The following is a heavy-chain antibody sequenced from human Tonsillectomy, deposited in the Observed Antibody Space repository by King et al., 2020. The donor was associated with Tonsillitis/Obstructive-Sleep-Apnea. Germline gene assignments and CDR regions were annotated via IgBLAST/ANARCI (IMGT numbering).Heavy chain of an antibody. Sequence: VQLVESGGGLVKPGGSLRLSCAASGFTFSNVWMTWVRQAPGKGLEWVGRIKRKTDGGTADCAAPVIGRFTISRDDSKNTLYLQMNSLKNEDTAVYYCATGDCTGGSCHAFDIWGQGTMVTVSS. D-gene: IGHD2-15*01. J-gene: IGHJ3*02. V-gene: IGHV3-15*01. CDR2: IKRKTDGGTA. CDR1: GFTFSNVW. CDR3: ATGDCTGGSCHAFDI.